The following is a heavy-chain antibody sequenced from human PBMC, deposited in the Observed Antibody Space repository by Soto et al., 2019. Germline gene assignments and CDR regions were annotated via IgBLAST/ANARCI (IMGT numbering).Heavy chain of an antibody. D-gene: IGHD3-10*01. CDR1: GYTFTSYG. V-gene: IGHV1-18*01. Sequence: ASVKVSCKASGYTFTSYGISWVRQAPGQGLEWMGWISAYNGNTNYAQKFQGRVTMTTDTSTSTAYMELSSLRSEDTAVYYCARADPVSGSYYNLFDYWGQGTLVTVSS. CDR3: ARADPVSGSYYNLFDY. CDR2: ISAYNGNT. J-gene: IGHJ4*02.